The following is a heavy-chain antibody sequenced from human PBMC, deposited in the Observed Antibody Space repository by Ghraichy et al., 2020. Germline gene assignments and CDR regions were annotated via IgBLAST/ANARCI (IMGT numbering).Heavy chain of an antibody. V-gene: IGHV4-39*01. CDR1: GGSISSSNYY. J-gene: IGHJ4*02. D-gene: IGHD3-22*01. CDR3: ARLIYYDSSGYPYYFDY. CDR2: IYYGGST. Sequence: ESLNISCTVSGGSISSSNYYWGWIRQPPGKGLDWMGNIYYGGSTYYSPSLKSRFTISVDTSKNQISLKLSSVTAADTAVYYCARLIYYDSSGYPYYFDYWGQGTLVTVSS.